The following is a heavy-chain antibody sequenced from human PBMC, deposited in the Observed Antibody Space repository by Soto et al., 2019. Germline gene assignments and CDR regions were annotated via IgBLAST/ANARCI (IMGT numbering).Heavy chain of an antibody. V-gene: IGHV3-15*07. J-gene: IGHJ4*02. D-gene: IGHD6-13*01. CDR1: GFTFSNAW. CDR3: TTDLEQQLVRPFDY. Sequence: GGSLRLSCAASGFTFSNAWMNWVRQAPGKGLEWVGRIKSKTDGGTTDYAAPVKGRFTISRDDSKNTLYLQMNSLKTEDTSVYYCTTDLEQQLVRPFDYWGQGTLVTVSS. CDR2: IKSKTDGGTT.